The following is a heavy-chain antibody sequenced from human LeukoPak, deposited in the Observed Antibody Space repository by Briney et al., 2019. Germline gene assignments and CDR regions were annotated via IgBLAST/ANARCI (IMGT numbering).Heavy chain of an antibody. J-gene: IGHJ4*02. Sequence: PGGSLRLSCVASGFTFSRYWMHWVRQAPGKGLEWVAVISYDGSNKYYADSVKGRFTISRDNSKNTLYLQMNSLRAEDTAVYYCAREDDSKGDKIDYWGQGTLVTVSS. CDR1: GFTFSRYW. V-gene: IGHV3-30-3*01. CDR2: ISYDGSNK. D-gene: IGHD3-22*01. CDR3: AREDDSKGDKIDY.